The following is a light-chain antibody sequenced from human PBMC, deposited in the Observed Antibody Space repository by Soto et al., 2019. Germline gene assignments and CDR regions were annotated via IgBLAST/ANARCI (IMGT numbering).Light chain of an antibody. CDR3: QSFDSSLSGCV. V-gene: IGLV1-40*01. Sequence: QSVLTQPPSVSGAPGQRVTISCTGSSSNIGAGYDVHWYQQLPGTAPKLLVSGDTNRPSGVPDRFSGSKSGTSASLAITGLRAEDEADYYCQSFDSSLSGCVFGGGTKLTVL. J-gene: IGLJ3*02. CDR2: GDT. CDR1: SSNIGAGYD.